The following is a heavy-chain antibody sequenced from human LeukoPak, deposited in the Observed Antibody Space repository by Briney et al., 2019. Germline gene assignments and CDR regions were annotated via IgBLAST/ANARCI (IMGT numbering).Heavy chain of an antibody. CDR2: IKEDGTEK. Sequence: GGSLRLSCIASGFTFSNDWITWVRQVPGKGLEWVGKIKEDGTEKVYVDSVKGRFTNSRDNAKYSLYLQMNSLRAEDTAVYYCARDSKFAFWFDPWGQGTLVTVSS. D-gene: IGHD4-11*01. J-gene: IGHJ5*02. CDR1: GFTFSNDW. V-gene: IGHV3-7*01. CDR3: ARDSKFAFWFDP.